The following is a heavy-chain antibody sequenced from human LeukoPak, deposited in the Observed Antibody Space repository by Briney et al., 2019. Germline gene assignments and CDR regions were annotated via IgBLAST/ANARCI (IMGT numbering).Heavy chain of an antibody. Sequence: PGGSLRLSCVASGXTVSSTYMSCVRQAPGRGLEWVLAIYIGGSKYYADSVKGRFTISRDNSKNTLYLQMNSQRAEDTAVYYCARDNSGGNLDCWGQGTLVTVSS. CDR2: IYIGGSK. V-gene: IGHV3-53*01. CDR3: ARDNSGGNLDC. J-gene: IGHJ4*02. CDR1: GXTVSSTY. D-gene: IGHD4-23*01.